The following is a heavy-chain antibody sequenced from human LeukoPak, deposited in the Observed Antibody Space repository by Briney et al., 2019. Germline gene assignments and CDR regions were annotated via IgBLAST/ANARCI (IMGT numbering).Heavy chain of an antibody. Sequence: SGGSLRLSCAASGFTFTSYAMSWVRQAPGKGLEWVSVLTGDGNTYYADSVKGRFTISRDNAKNSLYLQMNSLRDEDTAVYYCASSGSYRFDYWGQGTLVTVSS. CDR1: GFTFTSYA. CDR2: LTGDGNT. V-gene: IGHV3-23*01. CDR3: ASSGSYRFDY. J-gene: IGHJ4*02. D-gene: IGHD1-26*01.